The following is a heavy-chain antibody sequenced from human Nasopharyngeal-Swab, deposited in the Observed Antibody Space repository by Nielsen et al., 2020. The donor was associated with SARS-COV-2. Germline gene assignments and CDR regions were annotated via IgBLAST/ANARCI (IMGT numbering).Heavy chain of an antibody. J-gene: IGHJ5*02. Sequence: WIRQPPGKGLEWIGYIYYSGSTYYNPSLKSRVTISVDTSKNQFSLKLSPVTAADTAVYYCARDYYDSSGYYGGFDPWGQGTLVTVSS. CDR3: ARDYYDSSGYYGGFDP. CDR2: IYYSGST. V-gene: IGHV4-30-4*01. D-gene: IGHD3-22*01.